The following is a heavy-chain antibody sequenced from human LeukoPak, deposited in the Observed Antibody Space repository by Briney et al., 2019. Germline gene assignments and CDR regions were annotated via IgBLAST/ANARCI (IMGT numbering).Heavy chain of an antibody. J-gene: IGHJ4*02. D-gene: IGHD3-9*01. Sequence: GGSLRLSCAASGFTVSSHYMSWVRQAPGKGLEQVSVIYSGGDTYYADSVKGRFTISRDNSKNTLYLQMNSLRAEDTAVYYCARDGVLRHFDWLFVDWGQGTLVTVSS. V-gene: IGHV3-53*05. CDR2: IYSGGDT. CDR1: GFTVSSHY. CDR3: ARDGVLRHFDWLFVD.